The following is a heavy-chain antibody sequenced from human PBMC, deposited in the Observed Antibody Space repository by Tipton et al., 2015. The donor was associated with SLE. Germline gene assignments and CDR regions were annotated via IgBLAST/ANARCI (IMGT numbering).Heavy chain of an antibody. J-gene: IGHJ3*02. CDR3: ARGHSRTRGGLCDFNI. D-gene: IGHD6-13*01. CDR1: GGSISSSSYY. CDR2: IYYSGST. V-gene: IGHV4-39*07. Sequence: TLSLTCTVSGGSISSSSYYWGWIRQPPGKGLEWIGSIYYSGSTYYNPSLKSRVTISVDTSKNQFSLKLSSVTAADTAVYYCARGHSRTRGGLCDFNIWGQGTMVTVSS.